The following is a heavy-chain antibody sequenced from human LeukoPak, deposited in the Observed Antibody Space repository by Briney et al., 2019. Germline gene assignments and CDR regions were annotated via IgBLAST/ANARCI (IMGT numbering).Heavy chain of an antibody. CDR2: INPSGGNT. CDR3: ARDEMDSLDY. Sequence: ASVKVSCKASGYTFTSYYLHWVRQAPGQGLEWMGIINPSGGNTNYAQKFQDRVTMTRDTSTSTDYMQLSSLRSEDTAVYYCARDEMDSLDYWGQGTLVTVSS. CDR1: GYTFTSYY. D-gene: IGHD5-24*01. V-gene: IGHV1-46*01. J-gene: IGHJ4*02.